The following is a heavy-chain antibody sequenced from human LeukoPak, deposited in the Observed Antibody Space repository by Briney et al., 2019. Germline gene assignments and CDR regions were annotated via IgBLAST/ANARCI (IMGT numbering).Heavy chain of an antibody. CDR2: INPNSGGT. J-gene: IGHJ3*02. Sequence: ASVKVSCKTSGYTFTGYYIHWVRQAPGQGLEWMGRINPNSGGTNYAQKFQGRVTMTRDTSISTAYMELSRLRSDDTAVYYCARDVEGFHYGDYGEAFDIWGQGTMVTVSS. D-gene: IGHD4-17*01. CDR3: ARDVEGFHYGDYGEAFDI. CDR1: GYTFTGYY. V-gene: IGHV1-2*06.